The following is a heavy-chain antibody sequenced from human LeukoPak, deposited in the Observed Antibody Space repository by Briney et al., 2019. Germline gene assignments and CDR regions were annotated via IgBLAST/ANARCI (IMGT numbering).Heavy chain of an antibody. Sequence: SETLSLTCAVYGGSFSGYYWSWIRQPPGKGLEWIGEINHSGSTNYNPSLKSRVTISVDTSKNQFSLKLSSVTAADTAVYYCASVTPGITGTTSGFGYWGQGTLVTVSS. D-gene: IGHD1-7*01. CDR3: ASVTPGITGTTSGFGY. CDR2: INHSGST. V-gene: IGHV4-34*01. J-gene: IGHJ4*02. CDR1: GGSFSGYY.